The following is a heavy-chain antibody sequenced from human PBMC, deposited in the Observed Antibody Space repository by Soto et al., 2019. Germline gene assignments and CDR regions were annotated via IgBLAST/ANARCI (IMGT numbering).Heavy chain of an antibody. CDR1: GFIFTTYT. CDR2: ISGSGGHT. V-gene: IGHV3-23*01. Sequence: PGGSLRLSCAASGFIFTTYTMNWVRQVPGKGLEWVSGISGSGGHTCYADSVKGRFTISRDNSKNTLYLQMNSLRAEDTAVYFCARGYCSGDTCYHTDYWGQGTLVTVSS. CDR3: ARGYCSGDTCYHTDY. D-gene: IGHD2-15*01. J-gene: IGHJ4*02.